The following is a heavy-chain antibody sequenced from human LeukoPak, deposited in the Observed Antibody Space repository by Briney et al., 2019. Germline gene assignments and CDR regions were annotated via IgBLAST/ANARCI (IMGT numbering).Heavy chain of an antibody. CDR1: GFTFYDYA. Sequence: GRSLRLSCAASGFTFYDYAMHWVRQAPGKGLEWVSGISWNSGSIGYADSVKGRFTISRDNAKNSLYLQMNSLRAEDTALYYCAKDAYSSGWFFDYWGQGTLVTVSS. D-gene: IGHD6-19*01. CDR3: AKDAYSSGWFFDY. CDR2: ISWNSGSI. V-gene: IGHV3-9*01. J-gene: IGHJ4*02.